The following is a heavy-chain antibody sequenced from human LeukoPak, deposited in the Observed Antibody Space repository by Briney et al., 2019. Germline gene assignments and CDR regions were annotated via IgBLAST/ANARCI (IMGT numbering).Heavy chain of an antibody. CDR1: GFTFSSYA. CDR3: VKDNGGYSYGLFDY. D-gene: IGHD5-18*01. V-gene: IGHV3-30*14. J-gene: IGHJ4*02. Sequence: GGSLRLSCAASGFTFSSYAMHWVRQAPGKGLEWVAVISYDGSNKYYADSVKGRFTISRDNSKNTLYLQMSSLRAEDTAVYYCVKDNGGYSYGLFDYWGQGTLVTVSS. CDR2: ISYDGSNK.